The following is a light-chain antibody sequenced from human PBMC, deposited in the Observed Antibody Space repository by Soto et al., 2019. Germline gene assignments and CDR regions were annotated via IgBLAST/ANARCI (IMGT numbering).Light chain of an antibody. CDR1: SNDIGSYNY. CDR3: SSYKFSTTLRV. J-gene: IGLJ3*02. CDR2: EVT. V-gene: IGLV2-14*01. Sequence: QSVLTQPASVSGSPGQSITLSCTGTSNDIGSYNYVSWFQQHPGKAPKLIIYEVTNRPSGISTRFSGSKSGNTASLTISGLQAEDGADYYCSSYKFSTTLRVFGGGTKLTVL.